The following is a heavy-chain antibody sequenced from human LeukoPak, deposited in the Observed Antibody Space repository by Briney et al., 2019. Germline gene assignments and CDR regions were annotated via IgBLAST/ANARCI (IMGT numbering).Heavy chain of an antibody. V-gene: IGHV3-9*01. D-gene: IGHD4-17*01. CDR2: ISWNSYNI. CDR1: GFTFYDYA. Sequence: TGGSLRLSCAASGFTFYDYAMHWVRQAPGKGLEWVSGISWNSYNIGYADSVKGRFTISRDNAKNSMYLQMNSLRAEDTALYYCTKGGMTTMTAFDFWGQGTLVTVSS. CDR3: TKGGMTTMTAFDF. J-gene: IGHJ4*02.